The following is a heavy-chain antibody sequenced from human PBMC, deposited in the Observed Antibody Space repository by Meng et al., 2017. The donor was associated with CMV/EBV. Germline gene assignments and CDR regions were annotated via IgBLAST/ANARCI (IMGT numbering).Heavy chain of an antibody. V-gene: IGHV3-23*01. CDR1: YA. CDR3: AEDAADSSWRFYYYYYYGMDV. D-gene: IGHD6-13*01. CDR2: IRGSGGST. J-gene: IGHJ6*02. Sequence: YAMSWVHQAAGKGLEWVSAIRGSGGSTYYADSVKGRFTISRDNSKNTLYQQMNSLRAEDTAVYYCAEDAADSSWRFYYYYYYGMDVWGQGTTVTVSS.